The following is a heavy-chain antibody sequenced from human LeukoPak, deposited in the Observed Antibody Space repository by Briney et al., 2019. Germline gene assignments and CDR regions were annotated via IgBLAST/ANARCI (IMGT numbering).Heavy chain of an antibody. J-gene: IGHJ4*02. CDR3: ARDTWVPGIAESGGYYFDY. V-gene: IGHV4-61*02. CDR1: GGSISSGTYY. D-gene: IGHD6-13*01. CDR2: MYTSGST. Sequence: PSQTLSLTCTVSGGSISSGTYYWSWIRQAAGKGLEWIGRMYTSGSTNYNPSLKSRVTISLDTSKNQFSLKLDSVTAADTAMYYCARDTWVPGIAESGGYYFDYWGQGILVTVSS.